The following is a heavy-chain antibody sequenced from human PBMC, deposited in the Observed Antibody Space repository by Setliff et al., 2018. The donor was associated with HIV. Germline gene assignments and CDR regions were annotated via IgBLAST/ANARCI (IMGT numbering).Heavy chain of an antibody. J-gene: IGHJ4*02. CDR3: ARGLFCTGERCKNPSDDY. CDR2: INPNTGGT. CDR1: GYTFSDYY. D-gene: IGHD2-8*02. V-gene: IGHV1-2*02. Sequence: GASVKVSCKAYGYTFSDYYVNWVRQAPGQGLEWMGWINPNTGGTSFSQKFQGRFTMTGDTSIRTAYMELSRLTSDDTAIYFCARGLFCTGERCKNPSDDYWGQGTLVTVSS.